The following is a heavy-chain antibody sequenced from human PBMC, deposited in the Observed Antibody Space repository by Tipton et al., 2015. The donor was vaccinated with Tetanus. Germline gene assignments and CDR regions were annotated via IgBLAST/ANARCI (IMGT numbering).Heavy chain of an antibody. CDR1: GGSSHDYY. CDR2: IYSGGST. Sequence: TLSLTCTVSGGSSHDYYWSWIRQSAGRGLEWIGRIYSGGSTNYNPSFKSRVTMSMDTSKNEFSLKLKSVTVADTAVYFCARVLRYSTSGGWDDAFDIGGQGTRVTVSS. CDR3: ARVLRYSTSGGWDDAFDI. J-gene: IGHJ3*02. D-gene: IGHD2-15*01. V-gene: IGHV4-4*07.